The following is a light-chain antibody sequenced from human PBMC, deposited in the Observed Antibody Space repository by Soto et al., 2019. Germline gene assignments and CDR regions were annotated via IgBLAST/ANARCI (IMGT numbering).Light chain of an antibody. J-gene: IGLJ2*01. CDR1: SSDIGAYNF. CDR3: TSSTTGTTMI. V-gene: IGLV2-14*03. Sequence: QSALTQPASVSGSPGQSITISCTGTSSDIGAYNFVSWYQQHPGKAPKLMLYDVNIRPSGVSNRFSGSKSGNTASLTISGLQAEDEADYYCTSSTTGTTMIFGGGTKLTVL. CDR2: DVN.